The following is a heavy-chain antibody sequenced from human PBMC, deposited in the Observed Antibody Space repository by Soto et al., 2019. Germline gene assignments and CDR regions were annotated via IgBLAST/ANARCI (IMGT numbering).Heavy chain of an antibody. CDR2: ISYDGSNK. D-gene: IGHD2-2*01. Sequence: QVQLVESGGGVVQPGRSLRLSCAASGFTFSSYAMHWVRQAPGKGLEWVAVISYDGSNKYYADSVKGRFTISRDNSKNTLYLQMNSLRAEDTAVYYCAREGSDIVVVPAASDYFDYWGQGTLVTVSS. CDR3: AREGSDIVVVPAASDYFDY. V-gene: IGHV3-30-3*01. J-gene: IGHJ4*02. CDR1: GFTFSSYA.